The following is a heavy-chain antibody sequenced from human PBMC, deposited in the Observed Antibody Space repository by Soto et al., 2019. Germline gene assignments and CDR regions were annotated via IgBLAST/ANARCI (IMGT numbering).Heavy chain of an antibody. Sequence: ASVKVSCKASGYTFTSYYMHWVRQAPGQGLEWMGIINPSGGSTGYAQKFQGRVTMTRDTSTSTVYMELSSLRSEDTAVYYCARDYYDYVWGSPSNWFDPWGQGTLVTVSS. V-gene: IGHV1-46*03. D-gene: IGHD3-16*01. CDR2: INPSGGST. CDR3: ARDYYDYVWGSPSNWFDP. J-gene: IGHJ5*02. CDR1: GYTFTSYY.